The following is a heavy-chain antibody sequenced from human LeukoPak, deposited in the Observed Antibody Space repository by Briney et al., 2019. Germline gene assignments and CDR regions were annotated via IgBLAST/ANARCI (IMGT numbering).Heavy chain of an antibody. J-gene: IGHJ4*02. CDR3: ARAIGSWGYNNLDY. CDR1: GFTFSSNG. CDR2: IWFDGSNQ. V-gene: IGHV3-33*01. Sequence: PGGSLRLSCAASGFTFSSNGMHWVWQAPGKGLQWVAVIWFDGSNQYYADSVRGRFTISRDNSKNTLYLQMNGLRAEDTGLYYCARAIGSWGYNNLDYWGQGTQVTVSS. D-gene: IGHD5-24*01.